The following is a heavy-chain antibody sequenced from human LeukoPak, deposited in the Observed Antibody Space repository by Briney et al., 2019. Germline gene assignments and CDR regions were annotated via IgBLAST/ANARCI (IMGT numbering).Heavy chain of an antibody. CDR2: ISWNSGSI. V-gene: IGHV3-9*01. CDR1: GFTFDDYA. Sequence: GRSLRLSCAASGFTFDDYAMHWVRQAPGKGLEWVSGISWNSGSIGYADSVKGRFTISRDNAKNSLYLQMNSLRAEDTALYYCAKVRVGTTQGLDYWGQGTLVTASS. D-gene: IGHD1-1*01. CDR3: AKVRVGTTQGLDY. J-gene: IGHJ4*02.